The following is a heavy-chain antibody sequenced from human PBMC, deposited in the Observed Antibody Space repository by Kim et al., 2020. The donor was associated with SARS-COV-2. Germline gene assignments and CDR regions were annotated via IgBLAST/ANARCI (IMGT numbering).Heavy chain of an antibody. CDR2: ISGSDDNT. D-gene: IGHD2-21*02. Sequence: GGSLRLSCAASGFTVTTYALSWVRQAPGKGLEWVSAISGSDDNTYYADSVKGRFTISRDNSKNTLWLQMDSLKGEDTAMYYCAKGSAGGGDLEYWGQGTLVTVSS. J-gene: IGHJ4*02. CDR3: AKGSAGGGDLEY. V-gene: IGHV3-23*01. CDR1: GFTVTTYA.